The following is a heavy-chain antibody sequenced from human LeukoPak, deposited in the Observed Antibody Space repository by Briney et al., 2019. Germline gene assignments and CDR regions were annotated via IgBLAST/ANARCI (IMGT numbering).Heavy chain of an antibody. CDR2: INEDGSEK. D-gene: IGHD6-6*01. CDR1: GFTFSSYW. Sequence: PGGSLRPSCAGSGFTFSSYWMSWVRQAPGKGLEWVANINEDGSEKDNVDSVKGRFTISRDNAKNSLYLQMNSLRAEDTAVYYCAGGGAVRPDYWGQGTLVTVSS. V-gene: IGHV3-7*01. J-gene: IGHJ4*02. CDR3: AGGGAVRPDY.